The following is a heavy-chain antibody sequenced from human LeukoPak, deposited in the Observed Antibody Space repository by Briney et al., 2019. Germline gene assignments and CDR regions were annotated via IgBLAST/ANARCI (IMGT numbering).Heavy chain of an antibody. CDR1: GFTFSSYE. CDR2: ISSSGSTI. Sequence: GGSLRLSCAASGFTFSSYEMNWVRQAPGKGLEWVSYISSSGSTIYYADSVKGRFTISRDNAKNSLYLQMNSLRAEDTAVYYCARAYLSIPARPSKPAGYFDDCSQGTLVTVYS. V-gene: IGHV3-48*03. J-gene: IGHJ4*02. D-gene: IGHD6-6*01. CDR3: ARAYLSIPARPSKPAGYFDD.